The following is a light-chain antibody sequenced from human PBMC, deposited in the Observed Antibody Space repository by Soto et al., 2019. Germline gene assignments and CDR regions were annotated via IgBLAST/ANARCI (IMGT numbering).Light chain of an antibody. CDR3: QQSYSTPYT. Sequence: DIQMTQSPSSLSASVGDRVTISCRASQTISSYLNWYQQKPGKAPNFLIYAASNLQSGVPSRFSGSAFGTDFTLTITSLQPEDFAIYYCQQSYSTPYTFGQGTKLEIK. CDR1: QTISSY. CDR2: AAS. J-gene: IGKJ2*01. V-gene: IGKV1-39*01.